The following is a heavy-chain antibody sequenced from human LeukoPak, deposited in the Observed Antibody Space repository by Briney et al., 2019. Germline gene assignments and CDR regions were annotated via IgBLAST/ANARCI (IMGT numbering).Heavy chain of an antibody. J-gene: IGHJ5*02. CDR3: ASDYYGSGSGFDP. CDR2: IIPIFGTA. CDR1: GGTFCSYA. D-gene: IGHD3-10*01. Sequence: EASVKVSRKASGGTFCSYAISWVRQAPGQGLEWMGGIIPIFGTANYAQKFQGRVTITADESTSTAYMELSSLRSEDTAVYYCASDYYGSGSGFDPWGQGTLVTVSS. V-gene: IGHV1-69*13.